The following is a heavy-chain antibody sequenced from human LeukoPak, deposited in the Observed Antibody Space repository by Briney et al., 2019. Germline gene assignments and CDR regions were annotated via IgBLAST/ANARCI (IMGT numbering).Heavy chain of an antibody. V-gene: IGHV3-33*01. CDR3: ARDAGTCSSTSCYSPLYYYGMDV. CDR2: IWYDGSNR. Sequence: PGGSLRLSCAASGFTFSSYGMHWVRQAPGKGLEWVAVIWYDGSNRYYADSVKGRFTISRGNSKNTLYLQMNSLRAEDTAVYYCARDAGTCSSTSCYSPLYYYGMDVWGRGTTVTVSS. CDR1: GFTFSSYG. D-gene: IGHD2-2*02. J-gene: IGHJ6*02.